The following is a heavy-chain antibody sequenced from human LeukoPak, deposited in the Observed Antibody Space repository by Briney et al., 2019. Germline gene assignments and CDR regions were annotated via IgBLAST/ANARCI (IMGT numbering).Heavy chain of an antibody. J-gene: IGHJ4*02. V-gene: IGHV3-30*04. CDR1: GFTFGSYA. CDR3: ARGLHYYGSGRQVDY. Sequence: GGSLRLSCAASGFTFGSYAMHWVRQAPGKGLEWVAVISYDGSDKYYADSVKGRFTIPRDNSKNTLYLQMNSLRAEDTAVYYCARGLHYYGSGRQVDYWGQGTLVTVSS. CDR2: ISYDGSDK. D-gene: IGHD3-10*01.